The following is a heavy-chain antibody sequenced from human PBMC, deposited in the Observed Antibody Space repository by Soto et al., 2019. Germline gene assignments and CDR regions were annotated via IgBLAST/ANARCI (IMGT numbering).Heavy chain of an antibody. CDR1: GFTFSSYG. CDR3: AKDFRNRQWFGEAFDY. D-gene: IGHD3-10*01. J-gene: IGHJ4*02. V-gene: IGHV3-30*18. Sequence: QVQLVESGGGVVQPGRSLRLSCAASGFTFSSYGMHWVRQAPGKGLEWVAVMSYDRSNEYYADSVKGRFTISRDNSKNTLYLQMNSLRADDTAVYYCAKDFRNRQWFGEAFDYWGQGTLVTVSS. CDR2: MSYDRSNE.